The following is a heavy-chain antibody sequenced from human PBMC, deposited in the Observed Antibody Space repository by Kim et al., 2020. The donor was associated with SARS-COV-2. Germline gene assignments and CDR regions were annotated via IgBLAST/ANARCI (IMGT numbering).Heavy chain of an antibody. D-gene: IGHD2-8*02. CDR3: AKIRWDFTDYGMDV. CDR1: GFTFDDYA. Sequence: GGSLRLSCAASGFTFDDYAMHWVRQAPGKGLEWVSGISWNSGSIGYADSVKGRFTISRDNAKNSLYLQMNSLRAEDTALDYCAKIRWDFTDYGMDVWGQG. J-gene: IGHJ6*02. V-gene: IGHV3-9*01. CDR2: ISWNSGSI.